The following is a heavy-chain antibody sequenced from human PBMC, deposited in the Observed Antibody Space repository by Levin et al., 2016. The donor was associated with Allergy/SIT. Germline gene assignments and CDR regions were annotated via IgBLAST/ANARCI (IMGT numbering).Heavy chain of an antibody. J-gene: IGHJ4*02. Sequence: WVRQAPGQGLEWMGIINPSGGSTSYAQKFQGRVTMTRDTSTSTVYMELSSLRSEDTAVYYCARGHHYYGSGSYYNEGDYWGQGTLGTVSS. V-gene: IGHV1-46*01. D-gene: IGHD3-10*01. CDR3: ARGHHYYGSGSYYNEGDY. CDR2: INPSGGST.